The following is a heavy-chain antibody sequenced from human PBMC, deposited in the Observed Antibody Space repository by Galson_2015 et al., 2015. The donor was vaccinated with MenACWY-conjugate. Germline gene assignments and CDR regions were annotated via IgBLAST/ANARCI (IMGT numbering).Heavy chain of an antibody. CDR2: IYYSGST. D-gene: IGHD2-2*01. Sequence: LSLTCTVSGGSISSSSYYWGWIRQPPGKGLEWIGSIYYSGSTYYNPSLKSRVTISVDTSKNQFSLKLSSVTAADTAVYYCARDRFRGCSSTSCYESGMDVWGQGTTVTVSS. J-gene: IGHJ6*02. V-gene: IGHV4-39*07. CDR3: ARDRFRGCSSTSCYESGMDV. CDR1: GGSISSSSYY.